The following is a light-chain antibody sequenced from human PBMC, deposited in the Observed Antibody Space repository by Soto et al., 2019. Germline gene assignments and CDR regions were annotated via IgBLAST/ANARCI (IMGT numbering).Light chain of an antibody. CDR3: QQYNSDLWT. V-gene: IGKV1-5*01. Sequence: DIRMTQSPSTLSASVGDRVNITCRASQSISSWLAWYQQKPGKAPKLLIYDASSLESGVPSRFSGSGSGTEFTLTISSLQPDDFATYYCQQYNSDLWTFGQGTKVEIK. CDR2: DAS. J-gene: IGKJ1*01. CDR1: QSISSW.